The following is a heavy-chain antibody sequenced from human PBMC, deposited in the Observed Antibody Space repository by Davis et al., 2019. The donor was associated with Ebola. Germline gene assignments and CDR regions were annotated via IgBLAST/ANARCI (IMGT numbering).Heavy chain of an antibody. V-gene: IGHV5-51*01. CDR3: ARGPRSYFRAGGDDY. Sequence: PGGSLRLSCKGSGYYFTSYWIGWVRQMPGKGLEWMGIIYPGDSDTRYSPSFQGQVTISVDKSINTAYLQWSSLKASDTAMYYCARGPRSYFRAGGDDYWGQGTLVTVSS. J-gene: IGHJ4*02. D-gene: IGHD3-10*01. CDR2: IYPGDSDT. CDR1: GYYFTSYW.